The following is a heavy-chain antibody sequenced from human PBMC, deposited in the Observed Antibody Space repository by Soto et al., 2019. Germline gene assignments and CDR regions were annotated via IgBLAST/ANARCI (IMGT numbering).Heavy chain of an antibody. Sequence: EVQLVESGGGLVQPGGSLRLSCAVSGFTFSSYSMNWVRQAPGKGLEWVSYISSSSSTIYYADSVKGRFTISRDNAKNSLYLQMNSLRDEDTAVYYCARDDPIVVVPAANSAFYYYYGMDVWGQGTTVTVSS. CDR3: ARDDPIVVVPAANSAFYYYYGMDV. V-gene: IGHV3-48*02. CDR1: GFTFSSYS. D-gene: IGHD2-2*01. CDR2: ISSSSSTI. J-gene: IGHJ6*02.